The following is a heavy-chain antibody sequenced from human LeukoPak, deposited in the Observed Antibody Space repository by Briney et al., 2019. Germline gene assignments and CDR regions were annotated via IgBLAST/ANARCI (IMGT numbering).Heavy chain of an antibody. CDR2: IFHSGLT. CDR3: TREVSTVTFDY. D-gene: IGHD4-17*01. J-gene: IGHJ4*02. V-gene: IGHV4-59*11. Sequence: SETLSLTCTVSGGSISPHYWTWIRQTLGKGLEWIGYIFHSGLTNYNSALRSRVTLSVDTARNQLSLKLTSVTAADTAVYYCTREVSTVTFDYWGQGTLVTVSS. CDR1: GGSISPHY.